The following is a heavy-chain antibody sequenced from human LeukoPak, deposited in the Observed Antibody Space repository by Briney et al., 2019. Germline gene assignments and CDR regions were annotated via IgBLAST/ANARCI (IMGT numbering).Heavy chain of an antibody. Sequence: TSETLSLTCTVSGGSISSYYWSWIRQPPGKGLEWIGSIYYSGSTYYNPSLKSRVTISVDTSKNQFSLKLSSVTAADTAVYYCARPQSEKGIAVAGGAFDYWGQGTLVTVSS. J-gene: IGHJ4*02. CDR3: ARPQSEKGIAVAGGAFDY. CDR1: GGSISSYY. V-gene: IGHV4-59*05. CDR2: IYYSGST. D-gene: IGHD6-19*01.